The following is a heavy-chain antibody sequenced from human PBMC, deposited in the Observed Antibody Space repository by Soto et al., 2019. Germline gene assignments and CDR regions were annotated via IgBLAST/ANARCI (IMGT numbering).Heavy chain of an antibody. V-gene: IGHV3-30*18. CDR3: ANEGPYYDFWSGLPLYYFDY. D-gene: IGHD3-3*01. J-gene: IGHJ4*02. CDR2: ISYDGSNK. Sequence: GGSLRLSCAASGFTFSSYGMHWVRQAPGKGLEWVAVISYDGSNKYYADSVKGRFTISRDNSKNTLYLQMNSLRAEDTAVYYCANEGPYYDFWSGLPLYYFDYWGQGTLVTVSS. CDR1: GFTFSSYG.